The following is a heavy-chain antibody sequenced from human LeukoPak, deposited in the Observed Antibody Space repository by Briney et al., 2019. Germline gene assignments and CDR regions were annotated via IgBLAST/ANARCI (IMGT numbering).Heavy chain of an antibody. Sequence: SGTLSLTCAVSGGSISSTTWWSWVRQPPGKGLEWIGEISHSGNTNYNPSLESRVTMFVDNSKNQFSLQLTSVTAADTAVYFCARVTGTTPFDCWGQGTLVTVSS. CDR3: ARVTGTTPFDC. J-gene: IGHJ4*02. D-gene: IGHD1-1*01. CDR2: ISHSGNT. CDR1: GGSISSTTW. V-gene: IGHV4-4*02.